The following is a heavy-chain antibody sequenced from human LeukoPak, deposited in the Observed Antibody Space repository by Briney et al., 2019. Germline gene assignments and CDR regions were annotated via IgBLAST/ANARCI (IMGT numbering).Heavy chain of an antibody. CDR3: AKDRGSGWYIDY. CDR1: GFTFSSYG. Sequence: GRSLRLSCAASGFTFSSYGMHWVRQAPGKGLEWVAVISYDGSNKYYADSVKGRFTISRDNSKNTLYLQMNSLRAEDTAVYYCAKDRGSGWYIDYWGQGTLVTVSS. J-gene: IGHJ4*02. V-gene: IGHV3-30*18. D-gene: IGHD6-19*01. CDR2: ISYDGSNK.